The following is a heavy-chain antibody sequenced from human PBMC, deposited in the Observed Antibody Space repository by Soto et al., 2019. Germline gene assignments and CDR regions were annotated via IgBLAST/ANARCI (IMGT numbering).Heavy chain of an antibody. CDR3: ARYGDYASFDY. D-gene: IGHD4-17*01. CDR2: IWYDGSNK. J-gene: IGHJ4*02. Sequence: QVQLVESGGGVVQPARSLRLSCAASGFTFSSYGMHWVRQAPGKGLEWVAVIWYDGSNKYYADSVKGRFTISRDNSKNTLYLQMNSLRAEDTAVYYCARYGDYASFDYWGQGTLVTVSS. V-gene: IGHV3-33*01. CDR1: GFTFSSYG.